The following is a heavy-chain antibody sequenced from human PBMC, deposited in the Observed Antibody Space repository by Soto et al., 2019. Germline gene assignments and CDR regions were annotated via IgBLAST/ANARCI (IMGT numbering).Heavy chain of an antibody. V-gene: IGHV3-30*18. CDR1: GFTFSSYG. D-gene: IGHD1-7*01. CDR2: ISYDGSNK. CDR3: AKDLLELPHYYYGMDV. J-gene: IGHJ6*02. Sequence: QVQLVESGGGVVQPGRSLRLSCAASGFTFSSYGMHWVRQAPGKGLEWVAVISYDGSNKYYADSVKGRFTISRDNSKNTLYLQMNSLRAEDTAVYYCAKDLLELPHYYYGMDVWGQGTTVTVSS.